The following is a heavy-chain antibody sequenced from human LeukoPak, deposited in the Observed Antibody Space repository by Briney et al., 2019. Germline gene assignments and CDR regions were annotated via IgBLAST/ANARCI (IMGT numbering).Heavy chain of an antibody. J-gene: IGHJ4*02. Sequence: PGGSLRLSCAASGFTVSSNYMSWVRQAPGKGLEWVSVIYTGGSTYYADSVRGRFTISRDNSKNTLYLQMNSLRAEDTAVYYCARVLSGSYTGELIDYWGQGTLVTVSS. CDR1: GFTVSSNY. CDR3: ARVLSGSYTGELIDY. V-gene: IGHV3-53*01. CDR2: IYTGGST. D-gene: IGHD1-26*01.